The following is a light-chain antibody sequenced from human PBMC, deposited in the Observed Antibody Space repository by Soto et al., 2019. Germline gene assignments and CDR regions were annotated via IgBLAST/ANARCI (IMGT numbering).Light chain of an antibody. V-gene: IGLV1-40*01. CDR1: SSNIGAGYD. J-gene: IGLJ2*01. CDR3: QSYDSSLSGRVV. CDR2: YTS. Sequence: QSALTQPPSVSGAPGQRVTISCAGSSSNIGAGYDVHWYQQLPGTAPKLLISYTSNRPSGVPDRFSGSKSGTSASLAISGLQAEDEADYYCQSYDSSLSGRVVFGGGTKLTVL.